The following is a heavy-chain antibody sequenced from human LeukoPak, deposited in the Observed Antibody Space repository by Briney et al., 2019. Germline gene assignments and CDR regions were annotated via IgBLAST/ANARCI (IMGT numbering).Heavy chain of an antibody. V-gene: IGHV3-7*01. CDR3: TKDRQGPNQYHMDV. CDR1: GFTFSSLW. J-gene: IGHJ6*03. Sequence: GGSLRLSCAASGFTFSSLWMSWVRQAPGRGPEWVANINQDGGTTYYVASVKGRFTISRDNAKNSLSLQMSSLRAEDTAVYYCTKDRQGPNQYHMDVWGKGSTVTVSS. CDR2: INQDGGTT.